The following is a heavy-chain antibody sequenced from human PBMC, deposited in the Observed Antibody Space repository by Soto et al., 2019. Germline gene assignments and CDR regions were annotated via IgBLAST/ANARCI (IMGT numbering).Heavy chain of an antibody. V-gene: IGHV2-26*01. D-gene: IGHD1-26*01. CDR3: ARALREGLPIYYFDS. CDR2: IFWNDER. J-gene: IGHJ4*02. CDR1: GFSLSKARMG. Sequence: QVTLKESGPVLVKPTETLTLTCTVSGFSLSKARMGVSWIRQPPGKALEWLAHIFWNDERSYNTSLKSRLTXPXDXSEXQVVLTMTNVDPVDTGTYFCARALREGLPIYYFDSWGQGTLVTVSS.